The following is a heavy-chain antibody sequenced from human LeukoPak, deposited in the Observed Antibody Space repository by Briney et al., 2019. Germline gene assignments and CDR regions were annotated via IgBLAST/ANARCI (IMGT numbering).Heavy chain of an antibody. CDR1: GFTFNTYE. Sequence: PGEALRLSCAASGFTFNTYEMSWVRQAPGKGLEWVSYISSTGGTIYYEDSMRGRFIISRDNVKNSLYLQMNSLRAEDTAVYYCARRKGALSSEFAFDMWGQGTMATVSS. J-gene: IGHJ3*02. D-gene: IGHD2/OR15-2a*01. CDR3: ARRKGALSSEFAFDM. CDR2: ISSTGGTI. V-gene: IGHV3-48*03.